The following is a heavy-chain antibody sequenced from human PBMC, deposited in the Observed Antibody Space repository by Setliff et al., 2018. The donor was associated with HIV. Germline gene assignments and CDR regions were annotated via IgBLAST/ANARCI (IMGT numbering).Heavy chain of an antibody. Sequence: SVKVSCKASAGTFSSYAINWVQQAPGQGLEWMGGIIPMFGTRNYAQKFQGRVTITTDESTSTAYMELSSLRSEDTALYYCARGQSQGYAYSGSYGAFDIWGQGTTVTVSS. CDR2: IIPMFGTR. D-gene: IGHD1-26*01. J-gene: IGHJ3*02. CDR3: ARGQSQGYAYSGSYGAFDI. CDR1: AGTFSSYA. V-gene: IGHV1-69*05.